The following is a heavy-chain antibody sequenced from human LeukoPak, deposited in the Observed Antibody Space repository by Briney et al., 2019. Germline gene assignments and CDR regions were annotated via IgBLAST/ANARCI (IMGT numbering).Heavy chain of an antibody. J-gene: IGHJ4*02. CDR2: IIPIFGTA. CDR1: GGTFSSYA. CDR3: ARDLVLRGYSYGGLDY. D-gene: IGHD5-18*01. V-gene: IGHV1-69*05. Sequence: ASVTVSCKASGGTFSSYAISWVRQAPGQGLEWMGGIIPIFGTANYAQKFQGRVTITTDESTSTAYMELSSLRSEDTAVYYCARDLVLRGYSYGGLDYWGQGTLVTVSS.